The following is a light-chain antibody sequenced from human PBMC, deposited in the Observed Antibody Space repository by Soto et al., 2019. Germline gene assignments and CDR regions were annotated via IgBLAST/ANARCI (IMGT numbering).Light chain of an antibody. CDR1: QGISSY. V-gene: IGKV1-9*01. CDR2: AAS. Sequence: IPLTQSPSSLSASVGDRVTITCRASQGISSYLAWYQQKPGKAPKFLIYAASTLQRGVPSRFSGSGSGSDFTLTISSLQPEDFATYFCQQLNSYPPTFGQGTELEIK. J-gene: IGKJ2*01. CDR3: QQLNSYPPT.